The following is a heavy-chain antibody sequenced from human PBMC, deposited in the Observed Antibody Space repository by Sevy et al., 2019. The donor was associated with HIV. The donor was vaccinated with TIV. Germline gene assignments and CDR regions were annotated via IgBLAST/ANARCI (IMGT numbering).Heavy chain of an antibody. J-gene: IGHJ3*01. CDR1: GFTFSRYG. CDR3: AKGLGMVQGALLSDDV. V-gene: IGHV3-30*02. D-gene: IGHD3-10*01. Sequence: GGSLRLSRAASGFTFSRYGMHWVRQAPGKGLEWVAVIRDDGSTKYYAESVKGRFIISRDNSKDTLYLQMNSLRGDDTSLYYCAKGLGMVQGALLSDDVWGQGTMVTVSS. CDR2: IRDDGSTK.